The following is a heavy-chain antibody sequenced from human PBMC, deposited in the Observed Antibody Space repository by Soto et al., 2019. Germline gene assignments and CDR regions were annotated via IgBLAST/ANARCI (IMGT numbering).Heavy chain of an antibody. CDR1: GFTVSSNY. CDR2: IYSGGST. J-gene: IGHJ6*03. Sequence: PGGSLRLSCAASGFTVSSNYMSWVRQAPGKGLEWVSVIYSGGSTYYADSVKGRFTISRDNSKNTLYLQMNSLRAEDTAVYYCARSLYEIFGPYKYYYYYYMDVWGKGTTVTVSS. CDR3: ARSLYEIFGPYKYYYYYYMDV. D-gene: IGHD3-3*01. V-gene: IGHV3-66*01.